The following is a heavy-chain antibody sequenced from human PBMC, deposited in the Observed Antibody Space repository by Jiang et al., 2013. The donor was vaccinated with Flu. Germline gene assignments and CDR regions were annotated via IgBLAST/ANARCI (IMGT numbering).Heavy chain of an antibody. J-gene: IGHJ4*02. V-gene: IGHV3-30*18. CDR1: GFTFSSYG. Sequence: SGFTFSSYGMHWVRQAPGKGLEWVAVISYDGSNKYYVDSVKGRFTISRDNSKNTLYLQMNSLRAEDTAVYYCAKDRQSCGGDCYGEDYWGQGTLVTVSS. CDR2: ISYDGSNK. CDR3: AKDRQSCGGDCYGEDY. D-gene: IGHD2-21*02.